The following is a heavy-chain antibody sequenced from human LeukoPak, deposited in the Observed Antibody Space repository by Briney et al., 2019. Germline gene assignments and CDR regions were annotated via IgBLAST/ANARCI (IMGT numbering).Heavy chain of an antibody. CDR3: ARELRFLEWLPHYYYYYYMDV. Sequence: PSETLSLTCAVYGGSFSGYYWSWIRQPPGKGLEWIGEINHSGSTNYNPSLKSRVTISVDTSKNQFSLKLSSVTAADTAVYYCARELRFLEWLPHYYYYYYMDVWGKGTTVTVSS. CDR1: GGSFSGYY. V-gene: IGHV4-34*01. J-gene: IGHJ6*03. D-gene: IGHD3-3*01. CDR2: INHSGST.